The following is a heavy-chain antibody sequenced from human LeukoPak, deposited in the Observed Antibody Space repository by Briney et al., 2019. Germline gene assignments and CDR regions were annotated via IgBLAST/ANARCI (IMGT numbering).Heavy chain of an antibody. D-gene: IGHD3-22*01. CDR1: GGTFNSYA. J-gene: IGHJ3*02. V-gene: IGHV1-69*06. CDR3: ARPTNYYYDHDAFDI. Sequence: SVKVSCKASGGTFNSYAISWVRQAPGQGLEWMGGIIPIFGTTNYARKFRGRVTLTADKSTRTAYMELSSLRSEDTAVYYCARPTNYYYDHDAFDIWGQGTMVTVSS. CDR2: IIPIFGTT.